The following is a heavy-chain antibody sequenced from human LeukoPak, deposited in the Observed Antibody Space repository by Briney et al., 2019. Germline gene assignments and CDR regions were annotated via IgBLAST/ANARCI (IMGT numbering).Heavy chain of an antibody. Sequence: GSLRLSCAASGLPFSSYSMSWIRQPPGKGLEWIGEINHSGSTNYNPSLKSRVTISVDTSKNQFSLKLSSVTAADTAVYYCARGRAYCGGDCYGYYYYYMDVWGKGTTVTVSS. D-gene: IGHD2-21*02. CDR2: INHSGST. V-gene: IGHV4-34*01. CDR1: GLPFSSYS. J-gene: IGHJ6*03. CDR3: ARGRAYCGGDCYGYYYYYMDV.